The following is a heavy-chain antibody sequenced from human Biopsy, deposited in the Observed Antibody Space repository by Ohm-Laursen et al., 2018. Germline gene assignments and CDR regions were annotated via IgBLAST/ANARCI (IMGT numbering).Heavy chain of an antibody. D-gene: IGHD2-2*01. CDR2: IYADGST. V-gene: IGHV3-66*01. CDR1: GITVSKSY. J-gene: IGHJ6*02. CDR3: ATSAIGFYRQGMDV. Sequence: SLRLSCAASGITVSKSYMRWVRQAPGKGLEWVSIIYADGSTYSADSVKGRFTISRDNSENTSYLQMNSLRAEDTALYYCATSAIGFYRQGMDVWGHGTTVTVSS.